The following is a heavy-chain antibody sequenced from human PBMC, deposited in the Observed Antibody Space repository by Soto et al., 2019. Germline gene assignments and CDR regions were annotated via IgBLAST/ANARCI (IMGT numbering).Heavy chain of an antibody. CDR1: GGYFSGYY. D-gene: IGHD3-10*02. Sequence: QVPLQQWGAGLLKPSETLSLTCAVYGGYFSGYYWSWIRPPPGKGLEWIGEINHSGSTNYSPSLKSRVTISVDTSKNQFALKLSSVTAAHTAVYYCARFVFATQFWDYWVQGTLVTVSS. CDR2: INHSGST. CDR3: ARFVFATQFWDY. J-gene: IGHJ4*02. V-gene: IGHV4-34*01.